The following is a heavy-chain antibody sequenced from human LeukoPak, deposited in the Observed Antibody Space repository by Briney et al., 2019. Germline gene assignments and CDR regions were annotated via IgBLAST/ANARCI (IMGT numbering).Heavy chain of an antibody. J-gene: IGHJ4*02. CDR2: IRSKAYGGTT. D-gene: IGHD3-3*01. CDR3: TSQYDFWSGYLGALDY. V-gene: IGHV3-49*03. Sequence: GGSLRLSCTASGFTFGDYAMSWFRQAPGKGLEWVGFIRSKAYGGTTEYAASVKGRFTISRDDSKSIAYLQMNSLKTEDTAVYYCTSQYDFWSGYLGALDYWGQGTLVTVSS. CDR1: GFTFGDYA.